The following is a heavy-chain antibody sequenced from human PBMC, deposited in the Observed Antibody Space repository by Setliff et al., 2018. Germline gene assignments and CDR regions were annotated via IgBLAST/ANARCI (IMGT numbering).Heavy chain of an antibody. CDR3: AKVDIDYIMTRDNTWQYIFYMDV. CDR1: GDSLSSGTQY. Sequence: SETLSLTCSVLGDSLSSGTQYWAWVRQPPGKGLEWIGNINYSGSTYYNPSLKSRVTMSVDASKNQVSLKMTSVTAEDTAVYYCAKVDIDYIMTRDNTWQYIFYMDVWGRGTTVTVSS. V-gene: IGHV4-39*01. CDR2: INYSGST. J-gene: IGHJ6*03. D-gene: IGHD5-12*01.